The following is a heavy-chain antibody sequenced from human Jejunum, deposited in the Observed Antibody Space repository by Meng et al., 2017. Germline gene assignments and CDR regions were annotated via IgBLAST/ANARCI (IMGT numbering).Heavy chain of an antibody. CDR3: ARERSSGRPFYYYYGMDL. J-gene: IGHJ6*02. V-gene: IGHV3-48*03. D-gene: IGHD3-10*01. CDR1: GFIFSSFD. Sequence: GESLKISCAASGFIFSSFDMNWVRQAPGKGLEWLSYISSGGGTKNYADSVKGRFTISRDNAKDSLSLQMNNLRAEDTAVYYCARERSSGRPFYYYYGMDLWGQGTTVTVSS. CDR2: ISSGGGTK.